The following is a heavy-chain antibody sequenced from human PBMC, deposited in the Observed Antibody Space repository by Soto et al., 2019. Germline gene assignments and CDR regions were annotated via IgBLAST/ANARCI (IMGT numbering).Heavy chain of an antibody. D-gene: IGHD6-19*01. CDR3: SRNPYGSGLFDP. Sequence: QVQLMQSGAEVKKPGASVKVSCKASGYNFIDYDINWMRQSTGQGLEWMGWMTPNSGNTGYAQKFQGRVTLTRDTSIGTAYMELSSLKTEDTAVYYCSRNPYGSGLFDPWGQGTLVTVSS. J-gene: IGHJ5*02. CDR2: MTPNSGNT. CDR1: GYNFIDYD. V-gene: IGHV1-8*01.